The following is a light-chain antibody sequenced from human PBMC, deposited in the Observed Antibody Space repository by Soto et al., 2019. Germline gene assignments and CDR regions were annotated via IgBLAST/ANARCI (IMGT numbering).Light chain of an antibody. V-gene: IGLV2-8*01. Sequence: QSALTQPPSASGSPGQSVTISCTGTNSDVGGYNYVSWYQQYPGKAPKLLIYEVTKRPSGVPDRFSGSKSGNTAYLTVSGPQGEDEADYYCTSFAGSAKGVFGGGTKLTVL. CDR3: TSFAGSAKGV. J-gene: IGLJ3*02. CDR1: NSDVGGYNY. CDR2: EVT.